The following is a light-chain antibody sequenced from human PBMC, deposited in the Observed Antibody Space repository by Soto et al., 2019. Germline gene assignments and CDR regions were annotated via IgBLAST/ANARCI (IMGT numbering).Light chain of an antibody. V-gene: IGKV3-15*01. CDR2: SAF. CDR3: QQRSNWPLT. Sequence: ERVMTQSPATLSVSPGERVTLSCRASQSVSSNLAWYQQKPGQAPRLLIYSAFFRATGIPARFSGSGSGTEFTLTISSLEPEDFAVYYCQQRSNWPLTFGGGTKV. J-gene: IGKJ4*01. CDR1: QSVSSN.